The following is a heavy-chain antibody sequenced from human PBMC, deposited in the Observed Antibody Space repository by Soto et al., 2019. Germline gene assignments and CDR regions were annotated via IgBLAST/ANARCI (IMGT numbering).Heavy chain of an antibody. CDR1: GGTLSSYS. CDR2: IIPIFGTA. Sequence: SVKVSCKPSGGTLSSYSISWVRQAPGQGLEWMGGIIPIFGTANYAQKFQGRVTITADESTSTAYMELSSLRSEDTAVYYCASNQGEQHGYWGQGTLVTVSS. J-gene: IGHJ4*02. CDR3: ASNQGEQHGY. D-gene: IGHD1-1*01. V-gene: IGHV1-69*13.